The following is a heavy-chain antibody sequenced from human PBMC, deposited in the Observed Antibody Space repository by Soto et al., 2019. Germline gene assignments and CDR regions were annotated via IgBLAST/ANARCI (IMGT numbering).Heavy chain of an antibody. CDR2: IKQDGSEK. J-gene: IGHJ6*02. CDR1: GFTFSSYW. V-gene: IGHV3-7*01. D-gene: IGHD3-3*01. CDR3: ARDRYWYYVFWGGSLPYYYYGMDV. Sequence: GGSLRLSCAASGFTFSSYWMSWVRQAPGKGLEWVANIKQDGSEKCYVDSVKGRFTISRDNAKNSLYLQMNSLRAEDTAVYYCARDRYWYYVFWGGSLPYYYYGMDVWGQGTRVTVPS.